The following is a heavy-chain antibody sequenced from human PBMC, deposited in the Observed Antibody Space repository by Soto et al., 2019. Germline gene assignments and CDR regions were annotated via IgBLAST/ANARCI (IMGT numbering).Heavy chain of an antibody. Sequence: GGSMRLSCAASEFTFRDYAMSWVRQAQGKGLEWVSAISGSGGSTYYADSVKGRFTISRDNSKNTLYLQVNSLRVEDTAVYYCSKDQAAAGTISRYFRHWGQGTLVTGSS. D-gene: IGHD6-13*01. CDR3: SKDQAAAGTISRYFRH. CDR1: EFTFRDYA. V-gene: IGHV3-23*01. CDR2: ISGSGGST. J-gene: IGHJ1*01.